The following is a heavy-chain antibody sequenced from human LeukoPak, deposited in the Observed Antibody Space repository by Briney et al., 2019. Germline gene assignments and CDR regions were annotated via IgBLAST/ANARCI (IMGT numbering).Heavy chain of an antibody. CDR2: INHSGST. D-gene: IGHD3-10*01. J-gene: IGHJ5*02. V-gene: IGHV4-34*01. CDR3: AREVRGSGLQGHGWFDP. Sequence: SETLSLTCAVSGGSFSGYYWSWIRQPPGKGLEWIGEINHSGSTNYNPSLKSRGTISVDTCKNQFALKLSSVTAADTAVYYCAREVRGSGLQGHGWFDPWGQGTLVTVSS. CDR1: GGSFSGYY.